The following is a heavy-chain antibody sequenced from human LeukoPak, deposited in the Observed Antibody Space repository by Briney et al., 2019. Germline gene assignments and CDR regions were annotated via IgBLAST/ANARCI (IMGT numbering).Heavy chain of an antibody. D-gene: IGHD6-13*01. CDR1: GFTFSTYG. CDR3: ARGAQLTDY. J-gene: IGHJ4*02. CDR2: IGPDGGTT. V-gene: IGHV3-64*01. Sequence: PGGSLRLSCAASGFTFSTYGMHWVRQAPGKGLEYVSGIGPDGGTTYYAKSVKGRFTISRDNSKNMVYLQMGSLRADDMGVYYCARGAQLTDYWGQGTLVTVSS.